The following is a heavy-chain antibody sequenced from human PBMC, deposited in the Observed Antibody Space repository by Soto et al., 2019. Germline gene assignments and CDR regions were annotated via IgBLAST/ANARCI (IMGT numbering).Heavy chain of an antibody. CDR1: GGSLSGYQ. Sequence: PSQTLSLTCAVYGGSLSGYQRSWIRQPPGKGLEWIGEINHGGSTSNNPSLTSRVTLSVDTSKNQFSLNLASVTAADTAVYYCARRPDGFDYWGQGILVTVSS. CDR3: ARRPDGFDY. J-gene: IGHJ4*02. CDR2: INHGGST. V-gene: IGHV4-34*01.